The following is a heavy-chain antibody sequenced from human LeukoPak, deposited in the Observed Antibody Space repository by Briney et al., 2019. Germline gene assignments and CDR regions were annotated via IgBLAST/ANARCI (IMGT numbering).Heavy chain of an antibody. CDR3: AREGRVSGYDFDC. Sequence: PGGSLRLSCAASGFTFSSYWMHWVRQAPGKGLVWVSRINSDGSSITYADSVKGRFTISRDNAKNTLYLQMNSLRVEDTAVYYCAREGRVSGYDFDCWGQETLVTVSS. CDR1: GFTFSSYW. V-gene: IGHV3-74*03. CDR2: INSDGSSI. J-gene: IGHJ4*02. D-gene: IGHD5-12*01.